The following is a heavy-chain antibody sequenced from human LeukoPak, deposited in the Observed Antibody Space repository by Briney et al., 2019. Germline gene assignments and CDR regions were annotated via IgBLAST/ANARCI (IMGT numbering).Heavy chain of an antibody. J-gene: IGHJ6*03. V-gene: IGHV3-43D*03. D-gene: IGHD2-2*01. CDR1: GFTFDDYA. CDR2: LTWDGGTA. CDR3: ARSQPNYYYFMDV. Sequence: GGSLRLSCAASGFTFDDYAMHWVRQPPGKGQEWVSLLTWDGGTAYYAGSVKGRFTISRDSSKNSLYLQMNSLRPEDTALYYCARSQPNYYYFMDVWGTGTTVTVSS.